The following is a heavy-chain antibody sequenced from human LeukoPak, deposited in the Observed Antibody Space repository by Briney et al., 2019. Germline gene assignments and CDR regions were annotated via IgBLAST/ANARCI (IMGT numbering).Heavy chain of an antibody. D-gene: IGHD3-10*01. CDR1: GGSISSGGYY. CDR3: ARYDGSAKGGWFDP. Sequence: SETLSLTCTVSGGSISSGGYYWSWIRQHPGKGVEWIGYIYYSGSTYYNPSLKSRVTISIDTSNNQFSLKVNSVTAADTAMYFCARYDGSAKGGWFDPWGQGTLVTVSS. CDR2: IYYSGST. V-gene: IGHV4-31*03. J-gene: IGHJ5*02.